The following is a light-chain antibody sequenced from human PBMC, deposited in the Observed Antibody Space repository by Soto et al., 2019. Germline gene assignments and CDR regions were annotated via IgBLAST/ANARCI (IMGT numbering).Light chain of an antibody. CDR1: QSISSY. Sequence: DVQMTQSPSSLSASVGDIVTITCRASQSISSYLNWYQQKPGKAPKLLIYAASSLQSGVPSRFSGGGSGTDFTLTISSLQPEDFATYYCQQGNSIPLTFGGGTRVE. CDR3: QQGNSIPLT. V-gene: IGKV1-39*01. CDR2: AAS. J-gene: IGKJ4*01.